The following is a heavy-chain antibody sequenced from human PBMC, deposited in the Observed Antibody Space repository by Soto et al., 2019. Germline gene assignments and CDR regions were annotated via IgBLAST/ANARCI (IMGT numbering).Heavy chain of an antibody. V-gene: IGHV1-18*01. CDR3: ARSEAIAAAGRNWFDP. CDR2: ISADNGNP. CDR1: GYTFTSYG. J-gene: IGHJ5*02. D-gene: IGHD6-13*01. Sequence: QVQLVQSGAEVKKPGASVKVSCKASGYTFTSYGISWVRQAPGQGLEWMGWISADNGNPNYAQKRQGRVTMTTDTSTRSAYRGLRGLRSDDTAVYYCARSEAIAAAGRNWFDPWGQRTLVTLSS.